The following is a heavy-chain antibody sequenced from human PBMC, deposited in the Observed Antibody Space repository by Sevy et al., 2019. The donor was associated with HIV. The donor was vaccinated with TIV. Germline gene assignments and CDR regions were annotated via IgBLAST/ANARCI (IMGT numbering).Heavy chain of an antibody. CDR2: ISAYNGNT. Sequence: ASVKVSCKASGYTFTSYGISWVRQAPGQGLEWMGWISAYNGNTNYAQKLQDRVTMTTDTSTSTAYMELRSLRSDDTAVYYCGGGVVGATSPMGYYYYYGMDVWGQGTTVTVSS. J-gene: IGHJ6*02. CDR1: GYTFTSYG. CDR3: GGGVVGATSPMGYYYYYGMDV. D-gene: IGHD1-26*01. V-gene: IGHV1-18*01.